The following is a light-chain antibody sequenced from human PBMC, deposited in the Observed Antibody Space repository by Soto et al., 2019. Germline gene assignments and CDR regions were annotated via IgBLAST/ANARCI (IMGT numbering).Light chain of an antibody. V-gene: IGKV3-15*01. Sequence: ETVMTQSPATLSVSPGERATLSCRASQSVTTNLAWYQQKPGQAPRLLIYGASTRATGIPARFSGGGSGTEFTLTISSLQSEDFVVYYCQQYNDWPRTFGQGTKVEIK. CDR3: QQYNDWPRT. J-gene: IGKJ1*01. CDR2: GAS. CDR1: QSVTTN.